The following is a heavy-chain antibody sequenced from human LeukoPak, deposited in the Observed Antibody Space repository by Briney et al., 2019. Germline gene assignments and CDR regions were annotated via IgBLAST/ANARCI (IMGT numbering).Heavy chain of an antibody. CDR1: GGSFSGYY. Sequence: SETLSLTCAVYGGSFSGYYWSWIRQPPGKGLEWIGEINHSGSTNYNPSLKSRVTISVDTSKNRFSLKLSSVTAADTAVYYCARRDGRHLYYYGPGRFFDYWGQGTLVTVSS. V-gene: IGHV4-34*01. J-gene: IGHJ4*02. D-gene: IGHD3-10*01. CDR3: ARRDGRHLYYYGPGRFFDY. CDR2: INHSGST.